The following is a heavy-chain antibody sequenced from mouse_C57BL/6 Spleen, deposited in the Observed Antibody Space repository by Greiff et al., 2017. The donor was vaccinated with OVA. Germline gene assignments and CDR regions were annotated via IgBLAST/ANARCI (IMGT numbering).Heavy chain of an antibody. V-gene: IGHV10-1*01. D-gene: IGHD1-3*01. CDR3: VRHVSGNYFDY. CDR1: GFSFNTYA. Sequence: EVKLVESGGGLVQPKGSLKLSCAASGFSFNTYAMNWVRQAPGKGLEWVARIRSKSNNYATYYADSVKDRFTISRDDSESMLYLQMNNLKTEDTAMYYCVRHVSGNYFDYWGQGTTLTVSS. J-gene: IGHJ2*01. CDR2: IRSKSNNYAT.